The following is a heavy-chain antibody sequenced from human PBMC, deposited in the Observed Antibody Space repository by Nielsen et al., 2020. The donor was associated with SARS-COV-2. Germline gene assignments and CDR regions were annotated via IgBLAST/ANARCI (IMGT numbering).Heavy chain of an antibody. CDR2: IDPNNGNT. D-gene: IGHD1-26*01. V-gene: IGHV1-8*01. Sequence: ASVKVSCKASGYIFNNYDINWVRQANGQGLEWMGWIDPNNGNTGYTQKFQGRVTMTRDTSISTAYMELSSLRSDDTAVYYCARMDVGPTFEKWFDPWGQGTLVTVSS. J-gene: IGHJ5*02. CDR3: ARMDVGPTFEKWFDP. CDR1: GYIFNNYD.